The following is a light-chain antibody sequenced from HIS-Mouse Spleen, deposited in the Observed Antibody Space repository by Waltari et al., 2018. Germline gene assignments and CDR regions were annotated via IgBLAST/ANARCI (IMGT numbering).Light chain of an antibody. J-gene: IGLJ2*01. CDR3: NSRDSSGNPQV. V-gene: IGLV3-10*01. Sequence: SYELTQPPSVSVSPGQTARITCSGDALPKKYAYWYQKKSGQAPVLVHYGKNNRPSGIPDRFSGSSSGNTASLTITGAQAEDEADYYCNSRDSSGNPQVFGGGTKLTVL. CDR2: GKN. CDR1: ALPKKY.